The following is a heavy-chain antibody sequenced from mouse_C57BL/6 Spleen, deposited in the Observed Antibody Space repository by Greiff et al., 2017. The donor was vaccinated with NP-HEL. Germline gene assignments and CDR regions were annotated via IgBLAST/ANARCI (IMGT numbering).Heavy chain of an antibody. J-gene: IGHJ1*03. Sequence: VQLQESGPELVKPGASVKISCKASGYSFTSYYIHWVKQRPGQGLEWIGWIYPGSGNTKYNEKFKGKATLTADTSSSTAYMQLSSLTSEDSAVYYCARDYDYEGWYFDVWGTGTTVTVSS. D-gene: IGHD2-4*01. CDR2: IYPGSGNT. CDR1: GYSFTSYY. CDR3: ARDYDYEGWYFDV. V-gene: IGHV1-66*01.